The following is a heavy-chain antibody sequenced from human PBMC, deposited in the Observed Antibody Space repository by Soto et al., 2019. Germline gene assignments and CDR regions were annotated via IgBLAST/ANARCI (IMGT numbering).Heavy chain of an antibody. J-gene: IGHJ5*02. D-gene: IGHD3-22*01. CDR3: ARDRGPSSGYYPYWFDP. Sequence: GPSVRVSCKASGGTVSSYAIRWVRQAPGQGFEWMGEIIPIFGTASYAQKFQGRVTITADESTSTAYMELSSLRSEDTAVYYCARDRGPSSGYYPYWFDPWGQGTLVTVSS. CDR2: IIPIFGTA. V-gene: IGHV1-69*13. CDR1: GGTVSSYA.